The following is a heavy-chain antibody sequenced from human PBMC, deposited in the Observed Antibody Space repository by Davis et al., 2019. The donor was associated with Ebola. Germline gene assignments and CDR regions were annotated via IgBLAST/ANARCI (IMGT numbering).Heavy chain of an antibody. V-gene: IGHV1-69*13. J-gene: IGHJ5*02. Sequence: AASVKVSCKASGGTFSSYAISWVRQAPGQGLEWMGGIIPIFGTANYAQKFQGRVTITADESTSTAYMELSSLRSEDTAVYYCASFETTVTTGWFDPWGQGTLVTVSS. D-gene: IGHD4-11*01. CDR1: GGTFSSYA. CDR2: IIPIFGTA. CDR3: ASFETTVTTGWFDP.